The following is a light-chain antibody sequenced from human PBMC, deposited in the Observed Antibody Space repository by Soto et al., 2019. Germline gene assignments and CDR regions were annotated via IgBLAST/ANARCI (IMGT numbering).Light chain of an antibody. V-gene: IGKV3-20*01. CDR3: QQYET. CDR1: QSVSSSY. J-gene: IGKJ1*01. CDR2: GAS. Sequence: EIVLTQCPGTLSLTPGERATLSCRASQSVSSSYLAWYQQKPGQAPRLLIYGASNRATGIPDRFSGSGSGTDFTLTISSLEPEDFAVYYCQQYETFGQGTKVEIK.